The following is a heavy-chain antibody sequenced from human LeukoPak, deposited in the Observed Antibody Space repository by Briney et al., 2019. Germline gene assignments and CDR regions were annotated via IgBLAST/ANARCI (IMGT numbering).Heavy chain of an antibody. CDR2: VKQDGSEK. J-gene: IGHJ4*02. V-gene: IGHV3-7*01. CDR3: ARDTSKGGSTAGG. CDR1: GFTFSSYW. Sequence: GGSLRLSCAASGFTFSSYWMSWVRQAPGQGLEWVANVKQDGSEKYYVDSVKGRFTISRDNAKNSLYLQMNSLRAEDTAVYYCARDTSKGGSTAGGWGQGTLVTVSS. D-gene: IGHD3-16*01.